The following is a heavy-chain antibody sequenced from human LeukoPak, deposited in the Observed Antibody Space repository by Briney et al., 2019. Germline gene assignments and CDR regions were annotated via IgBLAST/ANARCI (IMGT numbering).Heavy chain of an antibody. CDR1: GFTVSSNY. Sequence: GGSLRLSCAASGFTVSSNYMSWVRQAPGKGLEWVSAISGSGSYTDYADSVKGRLTISKDNSKNTLYMRMSSLRAEDTAVYYCAKRRYDSSGHFDSWGQGTLVTVSS. J-gene: IGHJ4*02. D-gene: IGHD3-22*01. CDR3: AKRRYDSSGHFDS. V-gene: IGHV3-23*01. CDR2: ISGSGSYT.